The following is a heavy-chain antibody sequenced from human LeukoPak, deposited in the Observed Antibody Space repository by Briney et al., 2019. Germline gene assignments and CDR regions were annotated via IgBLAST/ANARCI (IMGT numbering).Heavy chain of an antibody. Sequence: GGSLRLSCVASGFTFSSYSMNWVRQAPGRGLEWVSYISTSSDTIYYADSVKGRFTISRDNAKNSLYLQMNSLRDEDTAVYYCARDLRSGWYYFDYWGQGTLVTVSS. J-gene: IGHJ4*02. CDR3: ARDLRSGWYYFDY. CDR1: GFTFSSYS. CDR2: ISTSSDTI. V-gene: IGHV3-48*02. D-gene: IGHD6-19*01.